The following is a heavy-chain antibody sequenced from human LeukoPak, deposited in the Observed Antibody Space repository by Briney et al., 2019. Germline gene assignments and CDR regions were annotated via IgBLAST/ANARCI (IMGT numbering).Heavy chain of an antibody. CDR3: ARVHNYDILTGTKGGYYYMDV. V-gene: IGHV1-2*02. D-gene: IGHD3-9*01. Sequence: ASVKVSCKASGYTFTGYYMHWVRQAPGQGLEWMGWINPNSGGTNYAQKFQGRVTMTRDTSISTAYMELSRLRSDDTAVYYCARVHNYDILTGTKGGYYYMDVWGKGTTVTVSS. J-gene: IGHJ6*03. CDR1: GYTFTGYY. CDR2: INPNSGGT.